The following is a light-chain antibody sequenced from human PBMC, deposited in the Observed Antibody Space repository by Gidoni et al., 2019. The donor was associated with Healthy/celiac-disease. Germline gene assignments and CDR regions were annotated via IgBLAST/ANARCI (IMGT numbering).Light chain of an antibody. J-gene: IGKJ4*01. CDR3: QQYNNWLVALT. Sequence: EIVMTQSPATLSVSPGERATLSCRASQSVSSNLAWYQQKPGQAPRLLIYGASTRATGIPARFSGSGSGTEFTLTISSLQSEDFAVYYCQQYNNWLVALTLGGGTKVEIK. CDR2: GAS. V-gene: IGKV3-15*01. CDR1: QSVSSN.